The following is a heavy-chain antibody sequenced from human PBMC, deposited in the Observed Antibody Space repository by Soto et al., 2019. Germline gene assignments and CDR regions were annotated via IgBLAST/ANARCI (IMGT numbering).Heavy chain of an antibody. CDR2: ISYDGSNK. V-gene: IGHV3-30*03. CDR3: AYTSGSYPDY. D-gene: IGHD1-26*01. CDR1: GFTFSSYG. J-gene: IGHJ4*02. Sequence: GGSLRLSWAASGFTFSSYGMHWVRQAPGKGLEWVAVISYDGSNKYYADSVKGRFTISRDNSKNTLYLQMNSLRAEDTAVYYCAYTSGSYPDYWGQGTLVTVSS.